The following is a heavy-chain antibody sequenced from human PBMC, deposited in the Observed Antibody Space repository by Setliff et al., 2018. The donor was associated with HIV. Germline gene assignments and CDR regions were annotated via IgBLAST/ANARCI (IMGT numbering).Heavy chain of an antibody. J-gene: IGHJ4*02. V-gene: IGHV4-34*01. CDR2: INHRGST. CDR1: GGSFSDYY. CDR3: ARESPSSSWFYFDF. D-gene: IGHD6-13*01. Sequence: PSETLSLTCAVYGGSFSDYYWTWIRQSPGKGLEWIGEINHRGSTNYNPSLKSRVTVSVDTSKNQFSLKLGSVTAADTAVYYCARESPSSSWFYFDFWGQGILVTVSS.